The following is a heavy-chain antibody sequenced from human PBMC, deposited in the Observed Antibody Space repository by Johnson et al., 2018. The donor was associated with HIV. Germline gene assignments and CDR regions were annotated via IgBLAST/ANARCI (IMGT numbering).Heavy chain of an antibody. CDR1: GFTLSSYD. CDR2: IGTTGDT. J-gene: IGHJ3*02. V-gene: IGHV3-13*01. CDR3: ARASFSITMIVPEALDI. Sequence: VQLVESGGGLVKPGGSLRLSCAASGFTLSSYDMHWVRQVTGKGLEWVSSIGTTGDTYYPGSVKGRFTISRENAKNSLYLEMNSLRAGDTAVYYWARASFSITMIVPEALDIGGQGTMVTVSS. D-gene: IGHD3-22*01.